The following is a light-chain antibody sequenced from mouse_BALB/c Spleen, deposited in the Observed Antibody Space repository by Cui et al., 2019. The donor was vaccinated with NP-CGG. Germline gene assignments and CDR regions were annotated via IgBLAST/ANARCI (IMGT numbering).Light chain of an antibody. CDR2: GTN. V-gene: IGLV1*01. CDR1: TGAVTSSNY. J-gene: IGLJ1*01. Sequence: QAVLTHESALTTSPGETVTLTCRSSTGAVTSSNYANWVQEKPDHLFTGLIGGTNNRAPGVPARFSGPLIGDKAALTITGAQTEDEAIYFCALWYTNHWVFGGGTKLTVL. CDR3: ALWYTNHWV.